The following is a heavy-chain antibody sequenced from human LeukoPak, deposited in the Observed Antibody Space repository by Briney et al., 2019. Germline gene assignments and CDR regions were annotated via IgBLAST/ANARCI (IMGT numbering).Heavy chain of an antibody. CDR1: GFTFSSYE. CDR3: ARGGGELQCFDY. CDR2: ISSSGSTI. D-gene: IGHD1-7*01. J-gene: IGHJ4*02. V-gene: IGHV3-48*03. Sequence: GGSLRLSCAASGFTFSSYEMNWVRHAPGKGLEWVSYISSSGSTIYYADSVKGRFTISRDNAKNSLYLQMNSLRAEDTAVYYCARGGGELQCFDYWGQGTLVTVSS.